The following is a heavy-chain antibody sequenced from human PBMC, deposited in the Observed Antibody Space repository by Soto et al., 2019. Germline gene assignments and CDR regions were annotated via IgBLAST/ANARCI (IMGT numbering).Heavy chain of an antibody. D-gene: IGHD3-22*01. CDR3: ERDIGYYYDRSGSVAFDI. CDR2: ILYSGDT. Sequence: QVQLQESGPGLVKPSETLSLTCTVSCGSITNYYWGWIRQPPGKGLELMEYILYSGDTKYNPSLRSRVTISIDTYKIQFYLKLSSVNDADTALYYCERDIGYYYDRSGSVAFDIWGQGTKVTVSS. J-gene: IGHJ3*02. CDR1: CGSITNYY. V-gene: IGHV4-59*01.